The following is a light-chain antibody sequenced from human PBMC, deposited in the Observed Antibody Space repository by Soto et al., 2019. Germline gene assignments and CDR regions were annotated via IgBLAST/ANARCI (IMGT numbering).Light chain of an antibody. Sequence: QSVLTQPASVSGSPVQSITISCTGTNSDVGGYNYVSWYQQHPGKAPKLMIYDVSNRPSGGSNRFSGSKSGNTASLTISGLQAEDEADYYCNSYTTSSTKVFGTGTKLTVL. CDR3: NSYTTSSTKV. CDR2: DVS. V-gene: IGLV2-14*01. CDR1: NSDVGGYNY. J-gene: IGLJ1*01.